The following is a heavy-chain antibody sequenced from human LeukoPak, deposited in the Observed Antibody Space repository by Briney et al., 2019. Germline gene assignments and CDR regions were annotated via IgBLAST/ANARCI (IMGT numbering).Heavy chain of an antibody. CDR2: IDSDGSGT. D-gene: IGHD2-15*01. CDR3: ARGPVGLSALDS. V-gene: IGHV3-74*01. Sequence: GGSLRLSCAASGFTFSNYWMHWVRQVPGPGLVWVSRIDSDGSGTVYLDSVKGRFTISRDNAKNMLYLQMNSLRAEDTAVYFCARGPVGLSALDSWGQGTLVTVSS. J-gene: IGHJ4*02. CDR1: GFTFSNYW.